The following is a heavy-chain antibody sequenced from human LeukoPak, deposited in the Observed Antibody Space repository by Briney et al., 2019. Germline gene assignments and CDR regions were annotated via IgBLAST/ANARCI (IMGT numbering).Heavy chain of an antibody. CDR2: INPNSGGT. D-gene: IGHD3-16*02. V-gene: IGHV1-2*02. Sequence: ASVKVSCKASGYTFTGYYIQWVRQAPGQGLEWMGSINPNSGGTNYAQKFQGRVTMTRDTSISTAYMELSRLRSDDTAVYYCARAAYDYVWGSYRTNWFDPWGQGTMVTVSS. CDR3: ARAAYDYVWGSYRTNWFDP. J-gene: IGHJ5*01. CDR1: GYTFTGYY.